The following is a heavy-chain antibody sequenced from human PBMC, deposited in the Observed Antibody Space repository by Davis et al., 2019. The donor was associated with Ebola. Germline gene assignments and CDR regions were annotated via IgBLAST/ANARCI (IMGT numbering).Heavy chain of an antibody. CDR3: ARDHGSSGYYYLFDY. D-gene: IGHD3-22*01. CDR1: GGSISSSIYYY. J-gene: IGHJ4*02. CDR2: IYYSGST. Sequence: PSETLSLTCTVSGGSISSSIYYYWGWIRQPPGKGLEWIATIYYSGSTYYNPSLESRVTISVDTSKNEFSLKLRSVTAADTAVYYCARDHGSSGYYYLFDYWGQGTLVTVSS. V-gene: IGHV4-39*07.